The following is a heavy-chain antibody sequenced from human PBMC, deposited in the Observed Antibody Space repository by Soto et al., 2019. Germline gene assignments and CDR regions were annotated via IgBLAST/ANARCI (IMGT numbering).Heavy chain of an antibody. CDR1: GASISSYY. D-gene: IGHD1-1*01. CDR2: IYYSGST. Sequence: NPSETRSLTCTVSGASISSYYWSWIRQPPGKGLEWIGYIYYSGSTNYNPSLKSRVTISVDTSKNQFSLKLSSVTAADTAMYYGARDTTPSLWGQGTLVPVS. V-gene: IGHV4-59*01. J-gene: IGHJ4*02. CDR3: ARDTTPSL.